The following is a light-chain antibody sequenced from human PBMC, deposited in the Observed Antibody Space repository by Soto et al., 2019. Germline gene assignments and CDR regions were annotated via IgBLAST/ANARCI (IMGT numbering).Light chain of an antibody. CDR2: GVS. CDR1: QNVHIN. J-gene: IGKJ2*01. V-gene: IGKV3-15*01. Sequence: VMTQSPATRSVSPGDTATLSCRSSQNVHINLAWYQQKPGQAPTLLIYGVSARAPGVPARFSGTGSGTEFTLTIRNLQSEDFGVYYCQQYETWPRTFGQGTK. CDR3: QQYETWPRT.